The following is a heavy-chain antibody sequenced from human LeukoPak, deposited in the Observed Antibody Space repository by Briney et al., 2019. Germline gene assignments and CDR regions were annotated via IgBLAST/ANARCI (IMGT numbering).Heavy chain of an antibody. CDR1: GFTVSNNF. J-gene: IGHJ1*01. D-gene: IGHD4-11*01. V-gene: IGHV4-34*01. CDR2: INHTGST. CDR3: ARRSDYSVWLV. Sequence: GSLRLSCADSGFTVSNNFMSGIRQPPGKGLEWIGEINHTGSTNYNPSLKSRVTISVDTSKNQFSLKLSSVTAADTAVYFCARRSDYSVWLVWGQGTLVTVSS.